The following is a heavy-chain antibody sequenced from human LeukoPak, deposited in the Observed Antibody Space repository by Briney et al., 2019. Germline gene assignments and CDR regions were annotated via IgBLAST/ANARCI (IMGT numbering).Heavy chain of an antibody. V-gene: IGHV3-48*01. CDR2: ISSSSSTI. D-gene: IGHD3-22*01. Sequence: GGSPRLSCAASGFTFSSYSMNWVRQAPGKGLEWVSYISSSSSTIYYADSVKGRFTISRDNSKNTLYLQMNSLRAEDTAVYYCAKDPTYYDSSGYPYYFDYWGQGTLVTVSS. CDR1: GFTFSSYS. CDR3: AKDPTYYDSSGYPYYFDY. J-gene: IGHJ4*02.